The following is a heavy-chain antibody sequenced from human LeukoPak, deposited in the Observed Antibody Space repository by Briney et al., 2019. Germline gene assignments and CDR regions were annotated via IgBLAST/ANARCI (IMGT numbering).Heavy chain of an antibody. V-gene: IGHV3-66*02. CDR2: IYSGGST. CDR1: GFTFSSYA. CDR3: ARDRSGSFRFDY. D-gene: IGHD1-26*01. J-gene: IGHJ4*02. Sequence: GGSLRLSCAASGFTFSSYAMSWVRQAPGKGLEWVSVIYSGGSTYYADSVKGRFTISRDNSKNTLYLQMNSLRAEDTAVYYCARDRSGSFRFDYWGQGTLVTVSS.